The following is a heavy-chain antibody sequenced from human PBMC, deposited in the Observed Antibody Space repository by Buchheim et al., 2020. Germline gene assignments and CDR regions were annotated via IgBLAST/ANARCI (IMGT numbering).Heavy chain of an antibody. Sequence: QVQLVESGGGVVQPGKSLRLSCAASGFTFSSYGMHWVRQAPGKGLEWVAVIWYDGSNKYYADSVKGRFTISRDNSKNTLYLQMNSLRAEDTAVYYCARKPGIAGEGPYYFDSWGQGTL. CDR3: ARKPGIAGEGPYYFDS. CDR2: IWYDGSNK. CDR1: GFTFSSYG. J-gene: IGHJ4*02. V-gene: IGHV3-33*01. D-gene: IGHD6-13*01.